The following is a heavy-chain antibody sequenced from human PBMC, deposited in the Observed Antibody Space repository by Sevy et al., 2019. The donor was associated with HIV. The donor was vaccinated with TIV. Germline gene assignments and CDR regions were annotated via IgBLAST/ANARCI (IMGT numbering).Heavy chain of an antibody. CDR2: ISSSSSYI. CDR1: GFTFSSYS. J-gene: IGHJ4*02. V-gene: IGHV3-21*01. D-gene: IGHD3-16*01. Sequence: GGSLRLSCAASGFTFSSYSMNWVRQAPGKGLEWVSSISSSSSYIYYADSVKGRFTISRDNAKNSLYLQMNSLRADDTAVYDCARDAVRSHGDVWGDYWGQGTLVTVSS. CDR3: ARDAVRSHGDVWGDY.